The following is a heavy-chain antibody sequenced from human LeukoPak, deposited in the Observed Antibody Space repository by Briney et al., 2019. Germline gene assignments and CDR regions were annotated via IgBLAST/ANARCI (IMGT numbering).Heavy chain of an antibody. Sequence: GGSLRLSCAASGLTFSMPPMDWVRQAPGKGLEWVSSISSSSSYIYYADSVKGRFTISRDNAKNSLYLQMNSLRAEDTAVYYCARETSKGGSYYFDYWGQGTLVTVSS. CDR1: GLTFSMPP. V-gene: IGHV3-21*01. D-gene: IGHD1-26*01. CDR3: ARETSKGGSYYFDY. J-gene: IGHJ4*02. CDR2: ISSSSSYI.